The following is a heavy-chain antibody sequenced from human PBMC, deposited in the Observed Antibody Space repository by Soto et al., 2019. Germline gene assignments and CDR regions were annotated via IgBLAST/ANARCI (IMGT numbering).Heavy chain of an antibody. CDR1: GFTFSSYA. J-gene: IGHJ5*02. CDR2: INGGGDNI. D-gene: IGHD6-13*01. V-gene: IGHV3-23*01. Sequence: GGSLRLSCAVSGFTFSSYAMSWVRRAPGKGLEWVSNINGGGDNIYYAESVKGRFTISRDNSKNTLYLQMNSLRAEDTAIYYCAKDALYSSSWYLSWFDPWGQGTPVTVSS. CDR3: AKDALYSSSWYLSWFDP.